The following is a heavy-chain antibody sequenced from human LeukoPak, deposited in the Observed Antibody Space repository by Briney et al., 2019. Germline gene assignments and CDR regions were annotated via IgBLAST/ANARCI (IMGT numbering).Heavy chain of an antibody. D-gene: IGHD6-19*01. Sequence: ASVKVSCKTSVYTFTSSGITWVRQAPGQGLEWMGRISTYNGYSKYAQNLQGRVTTTADTSTSTAYMELSSLRSDDTAVYYCAKNSSGGYSDYWGQGTLVTVSS. CDR2: ISTYNGYS. CDR3: AKNSSGGYSDY. V-gene: IGHV1-18*01. J-gene: IGHJ4*02. CDR1: VYTFTSSG.